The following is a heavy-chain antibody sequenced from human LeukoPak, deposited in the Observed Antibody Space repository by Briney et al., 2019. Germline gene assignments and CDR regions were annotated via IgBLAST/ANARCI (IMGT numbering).Heavy chain of an antibody. CDR3: ARDRSDCYFDY. V-gene: IGHV4-4*07. Sequence: SETLSLTCTVSGGSISSYYWTWIRQPAGNGLEWIGRIYTSGSTDYNPSLKSRVTMSVDTSKNQFSLKLSSVTAVDTAVYYCARDRSDCYFDYWGQGTLVTVSS. CDR1: GGSISSYY. J-gene: IGHJ4*02. D-gene: IGHD2-21*02. CDR2: IYTSGST.